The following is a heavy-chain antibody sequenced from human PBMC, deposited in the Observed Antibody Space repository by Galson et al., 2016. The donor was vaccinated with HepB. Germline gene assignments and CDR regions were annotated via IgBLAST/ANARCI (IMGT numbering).Heavy chain of an antibody. J-gene: IGHJ6*02. CDR1: DFTSSDRW. V-gene: IGHV3-74*01. D-gene: IGHD2-21*02. Sequence: SLGLSCAASDFTSSDRWTPLVRQVPGKGLEPVSYINADGTSPTYADSVKGRFTISRDNAKNTVHLQMNSLRAEDTAIYYCTRDDSYGLDVWGQGTTVTVSS. CDR3: TRDDSYGLDV. CDR2: INADGTSP.